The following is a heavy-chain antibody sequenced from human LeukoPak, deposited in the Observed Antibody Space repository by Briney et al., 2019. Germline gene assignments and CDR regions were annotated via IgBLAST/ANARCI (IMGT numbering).Heavy chain of an antibody. CDR2: IIPIFGTA. Sequence: SVKVSCKASGGTFSSYAISWVRQAPGQGLEWMGGIIPIFGTANYAQKFQGRVTITADESTSTAYMELSSLRSEDTAVYYCARNSGGFTFGGVIVPPDYWGQGTLVTVSS. CDR1: GGTFSSYA. CDR3: ARNSGGFTFGGVIVPPDY. D-gene: IGHD3-16*02. V-gene: IGHV1-69*01. J-gene: IGHJ4*02.